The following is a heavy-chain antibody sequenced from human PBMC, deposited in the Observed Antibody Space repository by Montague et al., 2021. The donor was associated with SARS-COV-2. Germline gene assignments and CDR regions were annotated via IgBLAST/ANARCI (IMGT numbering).Heavy chain of an antibody. CDR3: ARGSGSASATWFDP. V-gene: IGHV4-59*11. Sequence: SETLSLTCTVSGGSIGSHYWGGIRLPPGKGLEWVGHIYYTGITKYKSSLKSRVTISVDTSKNQLSLKLDSVTAADTAVYYCARGSGSASATWFDPWGQGTLVTVSS. J-gene: IGHJ5*02. CDR1: GGSIGSHY. D-gene: IGHD6-25*01. CDR2: IYYTGIT.